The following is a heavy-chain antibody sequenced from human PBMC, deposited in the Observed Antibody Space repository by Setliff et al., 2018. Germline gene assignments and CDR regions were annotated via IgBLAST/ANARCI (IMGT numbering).Heavy chain of an antibody. CDR2: IYPGDSDT. J-gene: IGHJ3*02. V-gene: IGHV5-51*01. CDR3: ARQRYYYDSSGYYFDAFDI. D-gene: IGHD3-22*01. Sequence: LKISCKGSGYSFTSYWIGWVRQMPGKGLEWMGIIYPGDSDTRYSPSFQGQVTISADKSISTAYLQWSSLKASDTAMYYCARQRYYYDSSGYYFDAFDIWGQGTMVTVSS. CDR1: GYSFTSYW.